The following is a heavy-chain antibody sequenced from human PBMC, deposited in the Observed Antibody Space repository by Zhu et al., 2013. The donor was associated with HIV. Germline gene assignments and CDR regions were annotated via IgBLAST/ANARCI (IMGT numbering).Heavy chain of an antibody. D-gene: IGHD5-12*01. CDR2: IIPIFGTA. Sequence: QVQLVQSGAEVKKPGSSVKVSCKASGGTFSSYAISWVRQAPGQGLEWMGGIIPIFGTANYAQKFQGRVTITADESTSTAYMELSSLRSEDTAVYYCARVLRGYSGYDVWSHFDYWGQGTLVTVSS. CDR1: GGTFSSYA. V-gene: IGHV1-69*01. CDR3: ARVLRGYSGYDVWSHFDY. J-gene: IGHJ4*02.